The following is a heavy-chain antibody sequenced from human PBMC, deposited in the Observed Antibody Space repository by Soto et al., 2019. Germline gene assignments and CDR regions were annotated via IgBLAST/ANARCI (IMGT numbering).Heavy chain of an antibody. J-gene: IGHJ4*02. CDR1: GYTFTSYG. CDR2: ISDYNGNT. CDR3: ARDVGATYFDY. D-gene: IGHD1-26*01. V-gene: IGHV1-18*01. Sequence: GASVKVSCKASGYTFTSYGISWVRQAPGQGLEWMGWISDYNGNTNYAQKLQGRVTMTTDTSTSTVYMELRSLRSDDTAVYYCARDVGATYFDYWGQGTLVTVSS.